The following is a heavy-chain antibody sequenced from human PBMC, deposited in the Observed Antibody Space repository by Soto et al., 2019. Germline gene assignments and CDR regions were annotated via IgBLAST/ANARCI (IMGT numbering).Heavy chain of an antibody. Sequence: SVKVSCKVSGGTFSSYAINWVRQAPGQGLEWMGGIIPIFGTANYAQKCQGRVTITADETTSTAYMELSSLRSEDTAVYYCARVGWEYYDSSGDPHFDIWGQGTMVTVSS. CDR2: IIPIFGTA. D-gene: IGHD3-22*01. CDR3: ARVGWEYYDSSGDPHFDI. V-gene: IGHV1-69*13. CDR1: GGTFSSYA. J-gene: IGHJ3*02.